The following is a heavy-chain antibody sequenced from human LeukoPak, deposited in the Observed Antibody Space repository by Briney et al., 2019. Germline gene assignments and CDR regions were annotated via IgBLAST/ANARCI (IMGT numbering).Heavy chain of an antibody. Sequence: ASVKVSCKTSGGTFISYAISWVRQAPGQGLEWMGGIIPILGTANYAQKFQGKVTITADESTSTAYMELSSLRSEDTAVYYCARSGGSCSSCVYYWGQGTLVTVSS. CDR3: ARSGGSCSSCVYY. J-gene: IGHJ4*02. D-gene: IGHD2-15*01. CDR2: IIPILGTA. CDR1: GGTFISYA. V-gene: IGHV1-69*13.